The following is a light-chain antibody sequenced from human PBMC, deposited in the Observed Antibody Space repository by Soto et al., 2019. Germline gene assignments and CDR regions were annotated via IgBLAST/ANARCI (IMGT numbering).Light chain of an antibody. CDR2: DND. V-gene: IGLV1-51*01. Sequence: QSVLTQPPSVSAAPGQKVTISCSGSNFNIGIHDVSSYRQLPGTAPKLVIYDNDKRPSGTPDRFSGSKSGTSATLDITGLQTGDEADYYCVVWDDSLSNGVFGGGTKVTVL. CDR1: NFNIGIHD. J-gene: IGLJ3*02. CDR3: VVWDDSLSNGV.